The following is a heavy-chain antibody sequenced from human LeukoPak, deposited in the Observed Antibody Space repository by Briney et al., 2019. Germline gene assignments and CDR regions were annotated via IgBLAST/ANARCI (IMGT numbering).Heavy chain of an antibody. D-gene: IGHD5-24*01. Sequence: SETLSLTCAVYGESFSSYYWSWIRQPPGKGLEWIGEINHSGNTNYNPSLKSRVTISVDTSKNQFSLKLSSVTAADTAVYYCAREEKHSIHKNWFDPWGQGTLVTVSS. CDR3: AREEKHSIHKNWFDP. CDR1: GESFSSYY. J-gene: IGHJ5*02. V-gene: IGHV4-34*01. CDR2: INHSGNT.